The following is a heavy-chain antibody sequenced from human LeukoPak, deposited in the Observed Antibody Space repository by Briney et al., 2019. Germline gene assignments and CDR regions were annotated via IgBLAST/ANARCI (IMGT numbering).Heavy chain of an antibody. V-gene: IGHV3-64*02. CDR2: ISSNGGST. CDR1: GFTFSTYA. CDR3: ARDRDYGDYHDAFDI. D-gene: IGHD4-17*01. J-gene: IGHJ3*02. Sequence: PGGSLRLFCAASGFTFSTYAMHWARQARGKGLEYVSAISSNGGSTYYADSVEGRFTISRDNSKNTMYLQMDSLRAGDMAVYYCARDRDYGDYHDAFDIWGQGTVVTVSS.